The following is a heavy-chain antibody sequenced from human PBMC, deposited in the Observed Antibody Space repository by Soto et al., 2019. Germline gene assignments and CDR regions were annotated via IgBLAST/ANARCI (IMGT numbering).Heavy chain of an antibody. CDR2: ISAYNGNT. CDR1: GYTFTSYG. D-gene: IGHD1-26*01. Sequence: ASVKVSCKASGYTFTSYGSNWVRQAPGQGLEWMGWISAYNGNTNYAQKLQGRVTMTTDTSTSTAYMELRSLRSDDTAVYYCARASGSTYWFDPWGQGTLVTVSS. J-gene: IGHJ5*02. CDR3: ARASGSTYWFDP. V-gene: IGHV1-18*01.